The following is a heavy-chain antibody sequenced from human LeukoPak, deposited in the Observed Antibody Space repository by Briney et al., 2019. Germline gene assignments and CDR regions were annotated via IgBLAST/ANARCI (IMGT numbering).Heavy chain of an antibody. CDR1: GFTFTDHY. CDR3: VREGEGPLSKDFDY. D-gene: IGHD2/OR15-2a*01. Sequence: GSLKVSCKSSGFTFTDHYIHWVRQGPGQGLEWMGYIGPHSTFTSSPQEFQGRVTMTRDASMSTAYMELTRLTSDDTAVYYCVREGEGPLSKDFDYWGQGTLVTVSS. CDR2: IGPHSTFT. J-gene: IGHJ4*02. V-gene: IGHV1-2*02.